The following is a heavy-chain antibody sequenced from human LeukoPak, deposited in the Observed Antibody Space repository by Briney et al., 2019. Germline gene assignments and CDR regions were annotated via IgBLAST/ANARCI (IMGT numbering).Heavy chain of an antibody. D-gene: IGHD2-15*01. CDR3: AREGRVVVAATPGPSYYYYGMDV. CDR1: GYTFTSYY. Sequence: ASVKVSCKASGYTFTSYYMHWVRQAPGQGLEWMGIINPSGGSTSYAQKFQGGVTMTRDTSTSTVYMELSSLRSEDTAVYYCAREGRVVVAATPGPSYYYYGMDVWGKGTTVTVSS. CDR2: INPSGGST. V-gene: IGHV1-46*01. J-gene: IGHJ6*04.